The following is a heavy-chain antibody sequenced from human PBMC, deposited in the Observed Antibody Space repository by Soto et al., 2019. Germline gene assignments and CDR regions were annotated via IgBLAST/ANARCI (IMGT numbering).Heavy chain of an antibody. CDR1: GFAFSYHG. CDR2: TWSGGRGE. Sequence: QVQLVESGGGVVQPGTSLRLSCAASGFAFSYHGIHWVRQAPGKGLEWVAVTWSGGRGEYYADSVRGRFTISRDNSKTTVYLRMNSLRVEDTAVYYCAKDDDTSSHYSLLDFRGQGTLVTVSS. D-gene: IGHD3-22*01. CDR3: AKDDDTSSHYSLLDF. V-gene: IGHV3-33*06. J-gene: IGHJ4*02.